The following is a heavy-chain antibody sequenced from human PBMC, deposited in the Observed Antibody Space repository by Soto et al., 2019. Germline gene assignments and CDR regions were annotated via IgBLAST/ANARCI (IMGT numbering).Heavy chain of an antibody. CDR1: GFTFSSYS. D-gene: IGHD5-12*01. CDR3: ARDRGFSGYHYHIDY. Sequence: AGGSLRLSCAASGFTFSSYSMNWVRQAPGKGLEWVSYIGSSSSTIYYADSVKGRFTISRDNAKNSLYLQMNSLRDEDTAVYYCARDRGFSGYHYHIDYWGQGAQVTVSS. J-gene: IGHJ4*02. CDR2: IGSSSSTI. V-gene: IGHV3-48*02.